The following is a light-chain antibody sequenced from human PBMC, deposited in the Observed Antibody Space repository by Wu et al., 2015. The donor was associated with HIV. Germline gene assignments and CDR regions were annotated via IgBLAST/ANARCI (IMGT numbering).Light chain of an antibody. CDR3: QQYKNWPQT. Sequence: EIVMTQSPATLSVSPGERVTLSCRASQSVRDDLAWYQQKPGQAPRLLIYGASSRVTGIPARFSGSGSGTEFTLTISSMQSEDFAVYYCQQYKNWPQTFGQGTKVEIK. CDR1: QSVRDD. CDR2: GAS. V-gene: IGKV3-15*01. J-gene: IGKJ1*01.